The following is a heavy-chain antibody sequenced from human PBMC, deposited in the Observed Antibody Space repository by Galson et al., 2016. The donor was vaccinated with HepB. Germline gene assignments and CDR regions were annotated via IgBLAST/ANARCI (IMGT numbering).Heavy chain of an antibody. CDR3: ASDPGRPNGIHF. J-gene: IGHJ3*01. V-gene: IGHV3-66*01. CDR1: GFTVSSDY. D-gene: IGHD1-14*01. CDR2: IYSGDYL. Sequence: LRLSCAASGFTVSSDYMSWLRQAPGKGLEWVSVIYSGDYLYYADSVKDRFTISRDNAKNTVFLQMDSLRADDTAVYYCASDPGRPNGIHFWGQGTMVTVSS.